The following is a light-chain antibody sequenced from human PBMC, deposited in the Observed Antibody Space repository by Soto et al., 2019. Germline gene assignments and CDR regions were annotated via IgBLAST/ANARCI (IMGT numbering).Light chain of an antibody. V-gene: IGKV1-27*01. CDR1: QDIGKS. CDR3: QMYVTAPET. Sequence: DLQMTQSPSSLSASVGDRLTITCRASQDIGKSLAWYQQRPGKVPKPLIYAASTLHSGVPSRFSGGGSGSHFTLTISNLQPEDVATYFCQMYVTAPETFGQGTKVEIK. J-gene: IGKJ1*01. CDR2: AAS.